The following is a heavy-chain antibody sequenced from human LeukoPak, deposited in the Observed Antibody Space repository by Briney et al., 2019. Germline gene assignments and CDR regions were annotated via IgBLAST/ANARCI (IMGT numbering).Heavy chain of an antibody. Sequence: SETLSLTCSVSGGSMSSENEYWGWIRQTPGKGLEWIGSVYNTGSTDYNPSLKRRFSISIDTSKNQFSLKVTSVTAADTAVYYCARSRYSYGYVALDYWGQGTLVTVSS. CDR3: ARSRYSYGYVALDY. V-gene: IGHV4-39*01. J-gene: IGHJ4*02. CDR1: GGSMSSENEY. D-gene: IGHD5-18*01. CDR2: VYNTGST.